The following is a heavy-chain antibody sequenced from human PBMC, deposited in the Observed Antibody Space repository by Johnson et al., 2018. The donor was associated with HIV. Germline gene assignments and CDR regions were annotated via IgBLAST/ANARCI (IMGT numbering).Heavy chain of an antibody. CDR3: AKGQLAVEMATITEAFDL. CDR2: FSWNGGSI. Sequence: VQLVESGGGLVQPGGSLRLSCAASGFTVSSNYMSWVRQAPGKGLEWVSGFSWNGGSIGYADSVRGRFTISRDNAKNSLYLQMNSLRAEDTALYYCAKGQLAVEMATITEAFDLWGQGTMVTVSS. J-gene: IGHJ3*01. V-gene: IGHV3-20*04. D-gene: IGHD5-24*01. CDR1: GFTVSSNY.